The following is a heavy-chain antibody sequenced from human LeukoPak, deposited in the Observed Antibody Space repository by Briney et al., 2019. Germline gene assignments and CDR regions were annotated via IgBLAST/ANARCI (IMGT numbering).Heavy chain of an antibody. Sequence: PGGSLRLSCAASGFTFSSYSINWVRQAPGKGLEWVSAISGSGGSTYYADSVKGRFTISRDNSKNTLYLQMNSLRAEDTAVYYCAKDKLRLYYYYYYYMDVWGKGTTVTVSS. CDR3: AKDKLRLYYYYYYYMDV. CDR1: GFTFSSYS. J-gene: IGHJ6*03. D-gene: IGHD1-7*01. CDR2: ISGSGGST. V-gene: IGHV3-23*01.